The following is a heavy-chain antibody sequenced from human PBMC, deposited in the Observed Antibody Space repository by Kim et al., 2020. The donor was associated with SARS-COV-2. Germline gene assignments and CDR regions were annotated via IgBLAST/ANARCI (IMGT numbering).Heavy chain of an antibody. CDR2: MSADEKTT. J-gene: IGHJ4*02. CDR1: GFPFDGNW. Sequence: GGSLRLSCAASGFPFDGNWMNWVRQAPGKGPVWVSRMSADEKTTDYADSVKGRFTISRDNAKFTLYLQMNSLRAEDTAIYYCTRDLDGDYSWGQGTLVTVSS. CDR3: TRDLDGDYS. V-gene: IGHV3-74*01. D-gene: IGHD2-21*02.